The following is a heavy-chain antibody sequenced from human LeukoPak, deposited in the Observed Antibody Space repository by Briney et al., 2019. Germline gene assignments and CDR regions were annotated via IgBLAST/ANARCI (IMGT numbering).Heavy chain of an antibody. CDR3: ARRIAVAAFDY. CDR1: GFPFSSNG. J-gene: IGHJ4*02. D-gene: IGHD6-19*01. Sequence: GGSLRPSCAASGFPFSSNGMNWVRPAPGKGLEWVSYICGSTSPIYYAASVKGRLTKSRDNAKHSLYLQMNSLRDEDTAVYYCARRIAVAAFDYWGQGTLVTVSS. CDR2: ICGSTSPI. V-gene: IGHV3-48*02.